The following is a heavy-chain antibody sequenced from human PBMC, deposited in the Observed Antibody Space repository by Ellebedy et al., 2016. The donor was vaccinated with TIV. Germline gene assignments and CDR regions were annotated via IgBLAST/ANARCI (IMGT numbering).Heavy chain of an antibody. J-gene: IGHJ4*02. CDR1: GYTLKTYG. CDR3: ARDTVQGMVSVYVWFDY. CDR2: ISAYTGDT. Sequence: ASVKVSCKASGYTLKTYGISWVRQAPGQGLEWMGWISAYTGDTEYAQKFQGRLTMTTDTSTDTAYMELRNLKSDDTAVYYCARDTVQGMVSVYVWFDYWGQGTLVTVSS. D-gene: IGHD2-8*01. V-gene: IGHV1-18*01.